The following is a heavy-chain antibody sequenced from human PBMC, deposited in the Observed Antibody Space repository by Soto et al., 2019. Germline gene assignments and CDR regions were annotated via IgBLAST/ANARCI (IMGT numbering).Heavy chain of an antibody. CDR2: IHYSGST. J-gene: IGHJ5*02. V-gene: IGHV4-61*08. CDR3: ARARTPYYYDNTGYFRFDP. CDR1: GGSVSSGGYY. Sequence: SETLSLTCNVSGGSVSSGGYYWNWIRQPPGKGLEWIGHIHYSGSTNYNPSLTSRVTMSVDTSKGQFSLKLSSVTAADTAVYYCARARTPYYYDNTGYFRFDPWGQGTLVTVSS. D-gene: IGHD3-22*01.